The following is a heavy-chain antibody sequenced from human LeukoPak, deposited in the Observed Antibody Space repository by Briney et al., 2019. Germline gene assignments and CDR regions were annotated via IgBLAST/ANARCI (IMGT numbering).Heavy chain of an antibody. D-gene: IGHD3-16*01. V-gene: IGHV4-61*02. CDR1: GGSISSGSYY. CDR3: ARHLPVLVWSTGWFDP. CDR2: IYTSGST. J-gene: IGHJ5*02. Sequence: PSQTLSLTCTVSGGSISSGSYYWSWIRQPAGKGLEWIGRIYTSGSTNYNPSLKSRVTISVDTSKNQFSLKLSSVTAADTAVYYCARHLPVLVWSTGWFDPWGQGTLVTVSS.